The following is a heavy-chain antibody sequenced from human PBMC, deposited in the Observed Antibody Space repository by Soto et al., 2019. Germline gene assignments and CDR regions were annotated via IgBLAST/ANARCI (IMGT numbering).Heavy chain of an antibody. CDR3: ARTPLARPDDYYFDY. CDR2: IIPIFGTA. D-gene: IGHD6-6*01. CDR1: GGTFSSYA. J-gene: IGHJ4*02. V-gene: IGHV1-69*12. Sequence: QVQLVQSGAEVKKPGSSVKVSCKASGGTFSSYAISWVRQAPGQGLEWMGGIIPIFGTANYAQKFQGRVTITADASTSPGYMALSTLSFEDTAVYYCARTPLARPDDYYFDYGGERALVTVAS.